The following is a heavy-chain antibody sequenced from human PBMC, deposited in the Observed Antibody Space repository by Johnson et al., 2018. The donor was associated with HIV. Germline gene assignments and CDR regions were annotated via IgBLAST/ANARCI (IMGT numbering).Heavy chain of an antibody. CDR3: ANNLQQLATKDAFDI. V-gene: IGHV3-33*06. CDR2: VWYDGSNE. D-gene: IGHD6-13*01. CDR1: GFTFSNYG. Sequence: QVQLVESGGGVVQPGRSLRLSCVASGFTFSNYGMHWVRQAPGKGLEWVALVWYDGSNEYYTDSVKGRFTISRDNSKNTLYLQMNSLRAEDTAVYYCANNLQQLATKDAFDIWGQGTMVTVSS. J-gene: IGHJ3*02.